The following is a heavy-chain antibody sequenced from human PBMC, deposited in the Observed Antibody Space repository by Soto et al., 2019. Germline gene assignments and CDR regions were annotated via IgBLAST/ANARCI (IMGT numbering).Heavy chain of an antibody. D-gene: IGHD4-4*01. Sequence: PGGSLRLSCVASGFNDNTPYMTWVRQAPGKGLEWLLVIYSGGRTYYADSVKGRFTVSRDNSKTTLYLQMNSLTTEDTAVYYCPRVDYSGPSRRKTGYWGQGTLVTVSS. J-gene: IGHJ4*02. CDR3: PRVDYSGPSRRKTGY. CDR2: IYSGGRT. CDR1: GFNDNTPY. V-gene: IGHV3-53*01.